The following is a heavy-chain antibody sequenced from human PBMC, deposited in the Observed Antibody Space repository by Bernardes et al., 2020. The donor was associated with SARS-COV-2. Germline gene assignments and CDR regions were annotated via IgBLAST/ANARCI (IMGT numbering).Heavy chain of an antibody. D-gene: IGHD6-19*01. CDR2: IFRSGTT. V-gene: IGHV4-61*01. CDR3: ARDRTSYSSGWDS. CDR1: GGSVSSESYY. Sequence: SETLSLTCTVSGGSVSSESYYWSWIRQPPGKGLEWIGYIFRSGTTNFNASLMTRGTISRDNAKNSVSLQMNSLRVDDTAIYYCARDRTSYSSGWDSWGQGTLVNVSS. J-gene: IGHJ5*01.